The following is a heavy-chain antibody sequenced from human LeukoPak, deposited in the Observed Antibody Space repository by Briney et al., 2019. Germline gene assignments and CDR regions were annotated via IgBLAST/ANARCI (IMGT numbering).Heavy chain of an antibody. J-gene: IGHJ5*02. CDR2: ISSSSSYI. CDR3: ARDYGSGSYYSNWFYP. CDR1: GFTFSSYS. V-gene: IGHV3-21*01. Sequence: PGGSLRLSCAASGFTFSSYSMSWVRQAPGKGLEWVSSISSSSSYIYYADSVKGRFTISRDNANSSLYLQMNSLRAEDTAVYYCARDYGSGSYYSNWFYPWGQGTLVTVSS. D-gene: IGHD3-10*01.